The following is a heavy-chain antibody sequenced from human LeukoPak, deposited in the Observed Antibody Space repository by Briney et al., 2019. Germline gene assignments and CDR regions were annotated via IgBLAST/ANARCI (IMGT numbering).Heavy chain of an antibody. CDR2: INHSGST. V-gene: IGHV4-34*01. J-gene: IGHJ4*02. D-gene: IGHD6-13*01. CDR1: GGSFSGYY. Sequence: PSETLSLTCAVYGGSFSGYYWSWIRQPPGKGLEWIGEINHSGSTNYNPSLKSRVTISVDTSKNQFSLKLSSVTAADTAVYYCASAVSIAAAGTAYYWGQGTLVTVSS. CDR3: ASAVSIAAAGTAYY.